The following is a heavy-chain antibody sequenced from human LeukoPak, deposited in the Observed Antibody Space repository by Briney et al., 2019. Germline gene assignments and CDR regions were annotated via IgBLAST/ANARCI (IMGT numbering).Heavy chain of an antibody. CDR1: AGPFGIYY. Sequence: PETLSLTCAMYAGPFGIYYWSWIRQPPGKGLEWIGEINHSGSTNYNPHLKSRVTISGDKSKNQFYLNLSSVTAADTSVYYCAGPGAGDLDYWGQGTLVTVSS. CDR3: AGPGAGDLDY. J-gene: IGHJ4*02. V-gene: IGHV4-34*01. D-gene: IGHD3-10*01. CDR2: INHSGST.